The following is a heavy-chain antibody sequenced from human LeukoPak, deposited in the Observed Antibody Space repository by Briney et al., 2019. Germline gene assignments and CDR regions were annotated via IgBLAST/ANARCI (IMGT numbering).Heavy chain of an antibody. D-gene: IGHD6-19*01. CDR2: ISSSGSTI. V-gene: IGHV3-48*03. CDR3: ARLQWLLTSPFDY. CDR1: GFTFSSYE. Sequence: GGSLRLSCAASGFTFSSYEMNWVRQAPGRGLEWVSYISSSGSTIYYADSVKGRFTISRDNAKNSLYLQMNSLRAEDTAVYYCARLQWLLTSPFDYWGQGTLDTVSS. J-gene: IGHJ4*02.